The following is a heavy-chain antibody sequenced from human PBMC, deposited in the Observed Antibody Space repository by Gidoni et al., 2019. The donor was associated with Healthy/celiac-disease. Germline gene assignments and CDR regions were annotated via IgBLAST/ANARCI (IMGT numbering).Heavy chain of an antibody. J-gene: IGHJ2*01. D-gene: IGHD6-13*01. CDR2: LSAYNGNT. CDR3: ARDRLAAALMSNWYFDL. CDR1: GYTFTRYG. Sequence: QVQLVQSGAEVKTPGASVKVSCKASGYTFTRYGISWLRQAPGQRLGWMGWLSAYNGNTNYAQKLQGRVTMTTDTSTSTAYMELRSLRSDDTAVYYCARDRLAAALMSNWYFDLWGRGTLVTVSS. V-gene: IGHV1-18*01.